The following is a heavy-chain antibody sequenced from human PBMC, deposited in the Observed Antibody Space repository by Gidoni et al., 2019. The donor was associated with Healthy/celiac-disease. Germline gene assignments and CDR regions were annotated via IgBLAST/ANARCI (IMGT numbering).Heavy chain of an antibody. Sequence: QLQLQESGPGLVKPSETLSLTCTVLGGSISSSRYYWGWIRQPPGKGLEWIGSIYYSGSTYYNPSLKSRVTISVDTSKNQFSLKLSSVTAADTAVYYCARVVPAANYYYYGMDVWGQGTTVTVSS. D-gene: IGHD2-2*01. J-gene: IGHJ6*02. CDR2: IYYSGST. V-gene: IGHV4-39*01. CDR3: ARVVPAANYYYYGMDV. CDR1: GGSISSSRYY.